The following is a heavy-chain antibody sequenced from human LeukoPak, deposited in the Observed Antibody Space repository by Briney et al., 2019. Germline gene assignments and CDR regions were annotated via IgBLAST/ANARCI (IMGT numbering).Heavy chain of an antibody. V-gene: IGHV4-59*12. Sequence: SETLSLTCTVSGGSISSYYWSWIRQPPGKGLEWIGYIYYSGSTNYNPSLKSRVTISVDTSKNQFSLKLSSVTAADTAVYYCARDNVALSYFDYWGQGTLVTVSS. CDR2: IYYSGST. CDR3: ARDNVALSYFDY. D-gene: IGHD2-15*01. J-gene: IGHJ4*02. CDR1: GGSISSYY.